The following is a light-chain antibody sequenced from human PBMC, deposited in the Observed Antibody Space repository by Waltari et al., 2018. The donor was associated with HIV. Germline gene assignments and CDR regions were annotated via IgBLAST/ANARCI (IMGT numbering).Light chain of an antibody. CDR3: SSYTSSSPYV. J-gene: IGLJ1*01. CDR2: EVS. Sequence: QSALTQPASVSGSPGQSITISCTGTSSDVGGYNYVSWYQQHPGKAPKLLIYEVSNRPSGVSNRCPGSKSCNTASLTISGLQAEDEADYYCSSYTSSSPYVFGTGTKVTVL. V-gene: IGLV2-14*01. CDR1: SSDVGGYNY.